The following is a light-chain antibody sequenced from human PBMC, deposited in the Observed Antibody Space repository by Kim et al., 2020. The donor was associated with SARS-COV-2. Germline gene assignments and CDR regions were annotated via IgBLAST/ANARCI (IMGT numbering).Light chain of an antibody. Sequence: DIQMIQSPSSVSASIGDRLTVTCRASQDISNWLAWYQQKPGRAPKLLIYAASSLHGGVPSRFSASGSGTYFTLTITGLQPEDFATYYCQRASSVRPWAFGQGTKVDIK. CDR2: AAS. CDR1: QDISNW. V-gene: IGKV1-12*01. CDR3: QRASSVRPWA. J-gene: IGKJ1*01.